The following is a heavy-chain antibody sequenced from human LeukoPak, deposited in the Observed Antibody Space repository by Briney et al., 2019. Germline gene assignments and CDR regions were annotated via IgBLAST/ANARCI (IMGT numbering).Heavy chain of an antibody. CDR1: GYTFTGYY. J-gene: IGHJ4*02. CDR3: ARDHGSSWYKAFDY. CDR2: INPNSGGT. D-gene: IGHD6-13*01. Sequence: ASVKVSCKASGYTFTGYYMHWVRQAPGQGLEWMGWINPNSGGTNYAQKFQGRVTMTRDTSISTAYMELSSLRSEDTAVYYCARDHGSSWYKAFDYWGQGTLVTVSS. V-gene: IGHV1-2*02.